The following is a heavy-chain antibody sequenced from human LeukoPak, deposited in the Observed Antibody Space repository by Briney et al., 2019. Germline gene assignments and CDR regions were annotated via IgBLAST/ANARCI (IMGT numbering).Heavy chain of an antibody. V-gene: IGHV1-2*04. J-gene: IGHJ5*02. CDR2: INPNSGGT. D-gene: IGHD6-13*01. Sequence: ASVKVSCKASGYTFTGYYMHWVRQAPGQGLEWMGWINPNSGGTNYAQKFQGWVTMTRDTSISTAYMELRSLRSDDTAVYYCARAGIAAAGIIENWFDPWGQGTLVTVSS. CDR1: GYTFTGYY. CDR3: ARAGIAAAGIIENWFDP.